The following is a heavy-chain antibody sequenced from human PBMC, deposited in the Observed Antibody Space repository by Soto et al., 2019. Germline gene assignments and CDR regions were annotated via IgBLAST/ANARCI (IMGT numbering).Heavy chain of an antibody. J-gene: IGHJ4*02. CDR1: GDSISTYY. V-gene: IGHV4-4*07. CDR3: ARGPGGFGDFSLDY. D-gene: IGHD3-10*01. CDR2: IFSGGST. Sequence: SETLSLTCTVSGDSISTYYWSWIRQPAGKGLEWIGRIFSGGSTNYNPSLKSRVTMSIDTSKNQFSLKLTSLAAADTAVYYCARGPGGFGDFSLDYWGQGTLVTVSS.